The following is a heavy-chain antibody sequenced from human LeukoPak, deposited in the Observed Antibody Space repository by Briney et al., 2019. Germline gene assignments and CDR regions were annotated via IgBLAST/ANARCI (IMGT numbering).Heavy chain of an antibody. J-gene: IGHJ4*02. CDR2: IYSGGST. CDR1: GFTVSSNY. V-gene: IGHV3-66*01. CDR3: ASAMTRPCFDY. Sequence: GGSLRLSCAASGFTVSSNYMSWVRQAPGKGLEWVSVIYSGGSTYYADSVKGRFTISRDNSKNTLYLQMNSLRAEDTAVYYCASAMTRPCFDYWGQGTLVTVSS. D-gene: IGHD2-2*01.